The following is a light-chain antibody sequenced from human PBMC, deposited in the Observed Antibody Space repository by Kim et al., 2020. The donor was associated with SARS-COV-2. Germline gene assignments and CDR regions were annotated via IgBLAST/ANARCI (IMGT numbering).Light chain of an antibody. CDR3: QAWDSSIVV. CDR1: KLGDKY. J-gene: IGLJ2*01. CDR2: RDT. Sequence: SLFPGQTASITCSGDKLGDKYACWYQQKAGQAPVLVIYRDTKRPSGIPERFSASNSGNTATLTISGTQSQDEADYYCQAWDSSIVVFGGGTKLTVL. V-gene: IGLV3-1*01.